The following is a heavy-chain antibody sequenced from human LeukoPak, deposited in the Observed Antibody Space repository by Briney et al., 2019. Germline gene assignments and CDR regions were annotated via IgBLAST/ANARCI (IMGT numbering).Heavy chain of an antibody. V-gene: IGHV4-4*07. J-gene: IGHJ4*02. Sequence: SETLSLTCTVSGGSIRSYYWSWIRQPDGKELEWIGRMYTSGSTNYNPSLKSRVTISVDTSKNQLSLKLTSVTAADTAVYYCARAPVEMASRFDYWGQGTLVTVSS. D-gene: IGHD5-24*01. CDR2: MYTSGST. CDR3: ARAPVEMASRFDY. CDR1: GGSIRSYY.